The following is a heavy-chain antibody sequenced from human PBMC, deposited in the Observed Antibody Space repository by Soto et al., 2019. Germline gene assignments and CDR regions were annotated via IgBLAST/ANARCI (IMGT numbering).Heavy chain of an antibody. D-gene: IGHD3-22*01. J-gene: IGHJ3*02. CDR1: GYTLTELS. V-gene: IGHV1-24*01. CDR3: ATDSTRITMIVVVPRRLAFDI. CDR2: FDPEDGET. Sequence: GXSVKVSCKVSGYTLTELSMHWVRQAPGKGLGWMGGFDPEDGETIYAQKFQGRVTMTEDTSTDTAYMELSSLRSEDTAVYYCATDSTRITMIVVVPRRLAFDIWGQGSMVTVSS.